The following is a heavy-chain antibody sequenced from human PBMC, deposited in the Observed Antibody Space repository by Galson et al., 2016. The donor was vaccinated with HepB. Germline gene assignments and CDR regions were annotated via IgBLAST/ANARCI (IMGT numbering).Heavy chain of an antibody. CDR3: ARQYPYSNTWFSDVFDF. J-gene: IGHJ3*01. V-gene: IGHV4-39*01. CDR1: GVSITSSNYH. Sequence: ETLSLTCAVTGVSITSSNYHWGWIRQPPGKGLEWIGTISRSGSTYSSPSLKRTLTISVDTSKNRCSLNLSSVSAADTAVYYCARQYPYSNTWFSDVFDFWGQGTGVTFSS. D-gene: IGHD6-13*01. CDR2: ISRSGST.